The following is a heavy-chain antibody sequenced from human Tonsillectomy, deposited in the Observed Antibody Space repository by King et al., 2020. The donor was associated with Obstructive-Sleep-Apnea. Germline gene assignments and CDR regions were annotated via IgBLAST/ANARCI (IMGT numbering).Heavy chain of an antibody. CDR1: GFTFSSYA. V-gene: IGHV3-30*04. Sequence: QLVQSGGGVVQPGRSLRLSCAASGFTFSSYAMHWVRQAPGKGLEWVAVISYDGSNKYYADSVKGRFTISRDNSKNTLYLQMNSLRAEDTAVYYCARGGGRLMVPGELEGAPRSYYFDYWGQGTLVTVSS. D-gene: IGHD1-1*01. J-gene: IGHJ4*02. CDR2: ISYDGSNK. CDR3: ARGGGRLMVPGELEGAPRSYYFDY.